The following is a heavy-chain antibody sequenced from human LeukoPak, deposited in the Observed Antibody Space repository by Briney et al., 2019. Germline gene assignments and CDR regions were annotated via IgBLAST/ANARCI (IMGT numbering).Heavy chain of an antibody. CDR2: IKQDGSEK. V-gene: IGHV3-7*01. CDR3: ATTGSGSYYDY. CDR1: GFTFSRYW. D-gene: IGHD1-26*01. J-gene: IGHJ4*02. Sequence: GGSLRLSCAASGFTFSRYWMSWVRQAPGKGLEWVANIKQDGSEKYYVDSVKGRFTISRDNAKNSLYLQMNSLRAEDTAVYYCATTGSGSYYDYWGQGTLVTVSS.